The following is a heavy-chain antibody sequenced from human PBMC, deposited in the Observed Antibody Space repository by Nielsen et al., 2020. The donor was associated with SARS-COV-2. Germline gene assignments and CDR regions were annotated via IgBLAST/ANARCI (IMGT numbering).Heavy chain of an antibody. J-gene: IGHJ4*01. Sequence: ASVKVSCKASGYTFTNYYMHWVRQAPGQGLEWMGIINPSGGSKTYAQKFQGRVTMTRDPSTSTVYMEVSNLRSEDTAVYYCARDPNKHYDFWRGMPYFDYWGRGTLVTVSS. CDR2: INPSGGSK. CDR1: GYTFTNYY. D-gene: IGHD3-3*01. V-gene: IGHV1-46*01. CDR3: ARDPNKHYDFWRGMPYFDY.